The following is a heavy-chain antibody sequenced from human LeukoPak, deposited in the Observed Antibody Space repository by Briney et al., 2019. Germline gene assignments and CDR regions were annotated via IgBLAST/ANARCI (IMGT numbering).Heavy chain of an antibody. J-gene: IGHJ4*01. D-gene: IGHD4-11*01. Sequence: ASVKVTFKAPGYPFDNFGRTWVRQAPGKGLEWMGWISAYNGNTHYAQKFRGRLTLTTETSTSTAYLESRSLKSDDTAVYYCARDSVVGDLTRVTIYWSQATLVTASS. CDR3: ARDSVVGDLTRVTIY. CDR1: GYPFDNFG. CDR2: ISAYNGNT. V-gene: IGHV1-18*01.